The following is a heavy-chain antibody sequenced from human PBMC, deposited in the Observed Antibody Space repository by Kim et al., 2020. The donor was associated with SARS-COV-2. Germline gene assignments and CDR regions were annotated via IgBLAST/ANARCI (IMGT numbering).Heavy chain of an antibody. D-gene: IGHD3-3*01. J-gene: IGHJ4*02. CDR2: ISWNSGSI. CDR1: GFTFGDYA. V-gene: IGHV3-9*01. Sequence: GGSLRLSCAASGFTFGDYAMHWVRQAPGKGLEWVSGISWNSGSIGYADSVKGRFTISRDNAKNSLYLQMNSLRAEDTALYYCAKDHKLRFLEWLSFGGYFDNWGQGTLGTVSS. CDR3: AKDHKLRFLEWLSFGGYFDN.